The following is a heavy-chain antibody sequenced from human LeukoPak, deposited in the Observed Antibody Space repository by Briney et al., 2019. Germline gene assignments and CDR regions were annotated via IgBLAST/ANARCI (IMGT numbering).Heavy chain of an antibody. CDR2: ISYIEST. D-gene: IGHD4-17*01. CDR3: ARALVTVTKGFDI. V-gene: IGHV4-59*11. J-gene: IGHJ3*02. CDR1: ADSFGSHY. Sequence: SETLPLTCAVSADSFGSHYWTWIRQSPGKGLEWIGYISYIESTNYNPSLKSRVTISIDTSKNQFSLKLRSVTAADTAVYYCARALVTVTKGFDIWGQGTMVSVSS.